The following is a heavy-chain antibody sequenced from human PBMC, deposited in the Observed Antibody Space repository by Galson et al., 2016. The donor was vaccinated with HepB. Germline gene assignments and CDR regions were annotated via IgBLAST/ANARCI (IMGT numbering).Heavy chain of an antibody. Sequence: WVRQAPGKGLEWVSLVYSVGSTYYADSVKGRFTISRDNSKNTLYLQMNSLRAEDTAVYYCASMTGTTPGGYWGQGTLVTVSS. CDR3: ASMTGTTPGGY. CDR2: VYSVGST. J-gene: IGHJ4*02. V-gene: IGHV3-53*01. D-gene: IGHD1-20*01.